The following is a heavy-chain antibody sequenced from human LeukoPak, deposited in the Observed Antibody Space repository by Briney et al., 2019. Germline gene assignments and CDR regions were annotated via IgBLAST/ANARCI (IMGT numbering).Heavy chain of an antibody. CDR1: GYTFRDHG. CDR2: ISGGST. V-gene: IGHV3-23*01. J-gene: IGHJ4*02. CDR3: AKDGRSSTPGY. D-gene: IGHD2-2*01. Sequence: GGSLRLSCVASGYTFRDHGMHWVRQAPGKGLEWVSTISGGSTYYADSVKGRFTISRDNSKNTLYLQMNSLRAEDTAVYYCAKDGRSSTPGYWGQGTLVTVSS.